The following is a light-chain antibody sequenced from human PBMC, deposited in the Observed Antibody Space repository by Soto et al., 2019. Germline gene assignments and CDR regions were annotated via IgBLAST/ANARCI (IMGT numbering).Light chain of an antibody. CDR2: EVN. CDR3: SSYSITSSPYV. V-gene: IGLV2-14*01. J-gene: IGLJ1*01. CDR1: NSDVGSHNY. Sequence: QSVLTPPDSVSGSPGQSITISCTGTNSDVGSHNYVSWYQQHPGKAPKLIIFEVNSRPSGVSNRFSGSKSGSAASLTISGLEAEDEADYYGSSYSITSSPYVCAGGTNVAV.